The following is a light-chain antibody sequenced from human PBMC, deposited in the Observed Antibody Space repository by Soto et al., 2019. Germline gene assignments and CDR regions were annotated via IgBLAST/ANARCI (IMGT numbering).Light chain of an antibody. CDR2: AAS. CDR1: QSISTY. V-gene: IGKV1-39*01. Sequence: DIQMTQTPSSLSASVGDRVAITFRASQSISTYLNWYQQKVGKAPKLLIYAASSLQRGVPSRFSGSGSGTDFTLTISSLQPEDFATYYCQQSYSTPRTCGQGTKQEIK. J-gene: IGKJ2*02. CDR3: QQSYSTPRT.